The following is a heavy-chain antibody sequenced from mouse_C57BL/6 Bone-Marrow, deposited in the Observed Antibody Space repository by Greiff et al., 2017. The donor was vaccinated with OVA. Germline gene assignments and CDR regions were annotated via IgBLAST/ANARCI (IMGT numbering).Heavy chain of an antibody. J-gene: IGHJ3*01. CDR2: IDPSDSET. D-gene: IGHD1-1*01. CDR3: ARNYGSSYGFAY. CDR1: GYTFTSYW. Sequence: QVQLKQPGAELVRPGSSVKLSCKASGYTFTSYWMHWVKQRPIQGLEWIGNIDPSDSETHYNQKFKDKATLTVDKSSSTAYMQLSSLTSEDSAVYYCARNYGSSYGFAYWGQGTLVTVSA. V-gene: IGHV1-52*01.